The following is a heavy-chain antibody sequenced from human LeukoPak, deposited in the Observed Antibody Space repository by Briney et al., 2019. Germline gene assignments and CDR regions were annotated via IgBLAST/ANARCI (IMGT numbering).Heavy chain of an antibody. V-gene: IGHV1-24*01. CDR3: ATEASRGRFLEWLLKGNWFDP. Sequence: ASVKVSCKVSGYTLTELSMHWVRQAPGKGLEWMGGFDPEDGETIYAQKFQGRVTMTEDTSTDTAYMELGSLRSEDTAVYYCATEASRGRFLEWLLKGNWFDPWGQGTLVTVSS. CDR2: FDPEDGET. J-gene: IGHJ5*02. D-gene: IGHD3-3*01. CDR1: GYTLTELS.